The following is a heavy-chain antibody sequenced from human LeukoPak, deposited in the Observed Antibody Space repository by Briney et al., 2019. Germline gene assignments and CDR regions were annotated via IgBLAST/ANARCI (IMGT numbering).Heavy chain of an antibody. V-gene: IGHV3-23*01. CDR2: ISGSGGST. D-gene: IGHD6-6*01. J-gene: IGHJ4*02. CDR1: GFTFSSYA. CDR3: AKDPGDASSSPSDY. Sequence: PGGSLRLSCAASGFTFSSYAMSWVRQAPGKGLEWVSAISGSGGSTYYADSVKGRFTISRDNSKNTLYLQMNSLRAEDTAVYYCAKDPGDASSSPSDYWGQGTLVTASS.